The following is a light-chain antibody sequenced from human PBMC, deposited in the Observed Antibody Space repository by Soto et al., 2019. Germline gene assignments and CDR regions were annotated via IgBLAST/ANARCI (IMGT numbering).Light chain of an antibody. CDR1: QSISSSY. CDR2: GAS. V-gene: IGKV3-20*01. J-gene: IGKJ1*01. CDR3: QQYGSSSWT. Sequence: EIVLTQSPGTLSLSPGKRATLSCRASQSISSSYLAWYQQRPGQATRLLIYGASSRATGIPDRVSGSGSGTEVTLTISRLEPEDFAVYYCQQYGSSSWTFGQGTKVDI.